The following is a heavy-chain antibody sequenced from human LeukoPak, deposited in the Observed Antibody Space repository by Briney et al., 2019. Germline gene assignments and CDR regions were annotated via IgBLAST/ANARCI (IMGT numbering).Heavy chain of an antibody. CDR2: ISGNGADT. D-gene: IGHD6-13*01. CDR1: GFTFNTYA. V-gene: IGHV3-23*01. J-gene: IGHJ4*02. Sequence: PGGSLRLSCTASGFTFNTYAMSWVRQAPGKGLEWVSAISGNGADTYYADSGKGRFTISRVNSKNTLYLQMNSLRAEDTAVYYCAVHWGIAAAAPDYWGQGTLVTVSS. CDR3: AVHWGIAAAAPDY.